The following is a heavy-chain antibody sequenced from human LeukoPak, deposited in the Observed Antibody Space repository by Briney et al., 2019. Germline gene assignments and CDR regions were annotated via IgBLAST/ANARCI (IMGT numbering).Heavy chain of an antibody. D-gene: IGHD3-9*01. Sequence: SETLSLTCTVSGGSTSTSNYYWGWIRQPPGKGLEWIGNIFYSGSTYYSPSLKSRVTISLDTSRNQFSLKLNSVTAADTAVYYCARDHSYDIAGYNWFDPWGQGTLVTVSS. V-gene: IGHV4-39*07. CDR1: GGSTSTSNYY. CDR2: IFYSGST. J-gene: IGHJ5*02. CDR3: ARDHSYDIAGYNWFDP.